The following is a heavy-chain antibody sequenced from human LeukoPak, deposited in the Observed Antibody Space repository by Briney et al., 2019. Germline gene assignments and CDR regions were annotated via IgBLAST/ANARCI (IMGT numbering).Heavy chain of an antibody. CDR2: IYYSGST. Sequence: PSETLSLTCTVSGGSISRGDYYWSWIRQPPGKGLEWIGYIYYSGSTFYNPSLKSRVTISVDTSKNQFSLKLSSVTAADTAVYYCARVGWSGSSGFLDYWGQGTLVTVSS. CDR1: GGSISRGDYY. V-gene: IGHV4-30-4*01. CDR3: ARVGWSGSSGFLDY. D-gene: IGHD3-22*01. J-gene: IGHJ4*02.